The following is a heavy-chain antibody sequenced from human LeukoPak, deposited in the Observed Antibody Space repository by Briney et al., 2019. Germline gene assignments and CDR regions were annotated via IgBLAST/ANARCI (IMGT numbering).Heavy chain of an antibody. CDR2: ISSSSSSYI. CDR1: GFTFSSYS. J-gene: IGHJ4*02. D-gene: IGHD1-1*01. V-gene: IGHV3-21*01. CDR3: ARSKHNDPGYFDY. Sequence: GGSLRLSCAASGFTFSSYSMNWVRQAPGKGLEWVSSISSSSSSYIYYADSVKGRFTISRDNAKNSLYLQMNSLRAEDTAVYYCARSKHNDPGYFDYWGQGTLVTVSS.